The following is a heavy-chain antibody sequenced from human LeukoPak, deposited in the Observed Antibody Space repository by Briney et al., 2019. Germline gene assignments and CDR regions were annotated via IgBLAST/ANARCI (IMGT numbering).Heavy chain of an antibody. CDR2: ISIRGSTI. Sequence: PGGSLRLSCAAFGLTFSAYYMSWIRQSPGKGLGWFSYISIRGSTIYYADSAKGRFTISRDNAKNSLYLRMSRQRAEDTAVYYCARRSIQLWAIDYWGQGTLVTVSS. V-gene: IGHV3-11*04. CDR3: ARRSIQLWAIDY. D-gene: IGHD5-18*01. J-gene: IGHJ4*02. CDR1: GLTFSAYY.